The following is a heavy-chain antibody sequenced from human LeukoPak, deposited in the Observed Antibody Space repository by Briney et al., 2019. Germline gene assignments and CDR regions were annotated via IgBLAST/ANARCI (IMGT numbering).Heavy chain of an antibody. Sequence: PGGSLRLSCAASGFSFSTYGMSWVRQAPGKGLDWVSAISGSGGRTSYADSVAGRFTVSRDNSKNTLYLQMNSLRAEDTAVYYCARKRADYGDFYFDYWGQGTLVTVSS. CDR1: GFSFSTYG. CDR3: ARKRADYGDFYFDY. J-gene: IGHJ4*02. D-gene: IGHD4-17*01. CDR2: ISGSGGRT. V-gene: IGHV3-23*01.